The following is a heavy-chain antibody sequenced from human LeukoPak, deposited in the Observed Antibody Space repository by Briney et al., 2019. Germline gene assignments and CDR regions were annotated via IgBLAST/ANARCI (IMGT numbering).Heavy chain of an antibody. V-gene: IGHV1-69*05. J-gene: IGHJ5*02. CDR2: VIPIFGTA. Sequence: SVKVSCKASGGTFSSYAISWVRQAPGQGLEWMGGVIPIFGTANYAQKFQGRVTITTDESTSTAYMELSSLRSEDTAVYYCARGGGDYYDSSGYLPRGFDPWGQGTLVTVSS. D-gene: IGHD3-22*01. CDR3: ARGGGDYYDSSGYLPRGFDP. CDR1: GGTFSSYA.